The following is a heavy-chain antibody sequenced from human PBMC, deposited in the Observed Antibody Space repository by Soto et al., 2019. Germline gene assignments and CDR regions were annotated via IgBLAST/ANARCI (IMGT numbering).Heavy chain of an antibody. CDR1: GFTFSSYA. V-gene: IGHV3-23*01. CDR2: ISGSGGST. J-gene: IGHJ4*02. CDR3: AKTKPELWLRVAKILPFDY. Sequence: EVQLLESGGGLVQPGGSLRLSCAASGFTFSSYAMSWVRQAPGKGLEWVSAISGSGGSTYYADSVKGRFTISRDNSKNTLYLQMNSLRAEDTAVYYCAKTKPELWLRVAKILPFDYWGQGTLVTVSS. D-gene: IGHD5-18*01.